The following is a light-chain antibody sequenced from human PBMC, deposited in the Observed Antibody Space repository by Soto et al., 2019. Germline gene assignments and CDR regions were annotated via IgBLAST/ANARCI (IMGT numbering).Light chain of an antibody. Sequence: TVLTQSPGTLSLSPGERATLSCRASQSVSSSSLAWYQQKPSQAPRLLIYRASSRATGIPDRFSGSGSGTDFTLTISRLEPEDFAVYYCQQYGSSPPSWTFGQGTKVEIK. V-gene: IGKV3-20*01. CDR1: QSVSSSS. CDR3: QQYGSSPPSWT. CDR2: RAS. J-gene: IGKJ1*01.